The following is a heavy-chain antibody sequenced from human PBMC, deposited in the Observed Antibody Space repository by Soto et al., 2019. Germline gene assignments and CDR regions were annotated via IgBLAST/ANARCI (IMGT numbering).Heavy chain of an antibody. D-gene: IGHD2-8*01. J-gene: IGHJ6*02. V-gene: IGHV4-34*01. CDR2: VNDRGTT. CDR1: GGSFSDFY. Sequence: SETLSLTCAVYGGSFSDFYWSWVRQPPGKGLEWIGEVNDRGTTNYNPSLRSRVTLLVDTSKNQCYLKLNSVTAADSAVYYCVRGRGKCTGTNCVPPLYYYYYGLDVWDQGTTVAVSS. CDR3: VRGRGKCTGTNCVPPLYYYYYGLDV.